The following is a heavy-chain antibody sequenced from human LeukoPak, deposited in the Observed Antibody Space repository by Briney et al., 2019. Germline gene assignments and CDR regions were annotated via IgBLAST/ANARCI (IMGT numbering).Heavy chain of an antibody. J-gene: IGHJ6*03. Sequence: GGSLRLSCAASGFNFVDYGMHWVRQAPGKGLEWVSSVNWNSGSTAYADSVKGRFTVSRDNAKESVYLQMDSLRPDDTALYYCTKDAGVGSSSPSFYFYMDAWGKGTTVSVSS. CDR2: VNWNSGST. D-gene: IGHD6-6*01. V-gene: IGHV3-9*01. CDR3: TKDAGVGSSSPSFYFYMDA. CDR1: GFNFVDYG.